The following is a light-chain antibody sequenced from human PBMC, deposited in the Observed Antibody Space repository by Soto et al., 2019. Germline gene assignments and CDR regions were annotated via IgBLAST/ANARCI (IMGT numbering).Light chain of an antibody. CDR1: SSDVGSYNL. CDR3: CAYAGSGTVV. CDR2: EAT. J-gene: IGLJ3*02. V-gene: IGLV2-23*01. Sequence: QSALTQPASVSGSPEQSITISCTGTSSDVGSYNLVSWYQQHPRKAPKVMIYEATKRPSGVSNRFSGSKSGNTASLTISGLQAEDEADYYCCAYAGSGTVVFGGGTKLTVL.